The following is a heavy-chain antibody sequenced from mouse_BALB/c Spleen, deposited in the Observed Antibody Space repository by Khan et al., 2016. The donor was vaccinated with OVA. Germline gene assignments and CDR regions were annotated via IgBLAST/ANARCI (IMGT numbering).Heavy chain of an antibody. CDR1: GYSITSDYA. CDR3: ARDGSRYNYAMDY. Sequence: EVQLQESGPGLVKPSQSLSLTCNVTGYSITSDYAWNWIRQFPGNKLEWMGYISSSGSTNYNPALKSRISITRDTSKNQFFLQLNSVTTEDTATYYCARDGSRYNYAMDYWGQGTSVTVSS. CDR2: ISSSGST. V-gene: IGHV3-2*02. J-gene: IGHJ4*01. D-gene: IGHD2-3*01.